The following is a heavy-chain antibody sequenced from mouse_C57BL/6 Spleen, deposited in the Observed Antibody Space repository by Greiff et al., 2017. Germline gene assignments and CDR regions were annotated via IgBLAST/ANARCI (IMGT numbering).Heavy chain of an antibody. CDR2: IYPGGGYT. J-gene: IGHJ2*01. D-gene: IGHD1-1*01. V-gene: IGHV1-63*01. CDR3: ARRGLYYGSSAFDY. Sequence: VKLVESGAELVRPGTSVKMSCKASGYTFTNYWIGWAKQRPGHGLEWIGDIYPGGGYTNYNEKFKGKATLTADQSSSTAYMQFSSLTSEDSAIYYCARRGLYYGSSAFDYWGQGTTLTVSS. CDR1: GYTFTNYW.